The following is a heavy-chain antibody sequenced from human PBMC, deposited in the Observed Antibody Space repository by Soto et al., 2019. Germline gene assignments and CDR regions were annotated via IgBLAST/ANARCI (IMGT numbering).Heavy chain of an antibody. Sequence: EVQLLESGGGLVQPGGSLRLSCAASGFTFSDYAMSWVRQAPGKGLDWVSAISSSGDHTFYAASVKGRFTISRDNSKNTLYLQVNSLRAEDTAVYYCAKLLRPGLQFFDFWGQGTLVTVSS. V-gene: IGHV3-23*01. CDR1: GFTFSDYA. CDR2: ISSSGDHT. J-gene: IGHJ4*02. CDR3: AKLLRPGLQFFDF. D-gene: IGHD4-4*01.